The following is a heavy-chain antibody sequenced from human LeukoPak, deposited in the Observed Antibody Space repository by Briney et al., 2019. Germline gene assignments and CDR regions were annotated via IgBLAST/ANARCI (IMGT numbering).Heavy chain of an antibody. CDR2: FNYNGDSGGT. CDR3: ARGPADSQDYFDY. D-gene: IGHD2-2*01. J-gene: IGHJ4*02. Sequence: SETLSLKCTVSGDSISSQYWSWPRQPPGKGLEWIAFFNYNGDSGGTKYKPSLKRRVTISMDTSKNHFSPRLRSMTSADSAVYFCARGPADSQDYFDYWGPGILVTVSS. V-gene: IGHV4-59*11. CDR1: GDSISSQY.